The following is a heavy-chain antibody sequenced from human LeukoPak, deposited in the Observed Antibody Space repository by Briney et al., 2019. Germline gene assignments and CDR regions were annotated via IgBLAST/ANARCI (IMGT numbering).Heavy chain of an antibody. V-gene: IGHV1-69*13. Sequence: SVKVSCKASGGTFNSYTISWVRQAPGQGLEWMGGIIPIFGTTNYAQKFQSRVTITADESTNTAYMELSSLRSEDTAVYYCARDREDCSSTSPSTCLRYYFDYWGQGTLVTVSS. J-gene: IGHJ4*02. CDR1: GGTFNSYT. D-gene: IGHD2-2*01. CDR2: IIPIFGTT. CDR3: ARDREDCSSTSPSTCLRYYFDY.